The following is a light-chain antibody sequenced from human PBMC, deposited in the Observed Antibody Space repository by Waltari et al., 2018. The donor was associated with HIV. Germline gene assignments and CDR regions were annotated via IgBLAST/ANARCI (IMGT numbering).Light chain of an antibody. Sequence: QSVLTQPPSASGTPGQRVTLPCSGSSSNIGSDSVNWYQQLPGTAPKLLIYGDDQRPSGVPDRFSGSKSGTSASLAISGPQSEDEAVYFCAAWDDSLNGYVFGAGTKVTVL. CDR3: AAWDDSLNGYV. CDR2: GDD. J-gene: IGLJ1*01. V-gene: IGLV1-44*01. CDR1: SSNIGSDS.